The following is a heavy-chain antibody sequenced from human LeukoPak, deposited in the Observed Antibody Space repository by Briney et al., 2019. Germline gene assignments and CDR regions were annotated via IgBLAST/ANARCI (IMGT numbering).Heavy chain of an antibody. D-gene: IGHD5-12*01. CDR2: ISTHNGKT. CDR3: ARDVGTTHFDF. J-gene: IGHJ4*02. Sequence: GSVKVSCKASGYPFSTYGISWVRQAPGQGLQWMAWISTHNGKTDYAQNFQDRVTVTRDTSTSTVYMELRSLRSDDMAVYFCARDVGTTHFDFWGQGTLVTVS. CDR1: GYPFSTYG. V-gene: IGHV1-18*03.